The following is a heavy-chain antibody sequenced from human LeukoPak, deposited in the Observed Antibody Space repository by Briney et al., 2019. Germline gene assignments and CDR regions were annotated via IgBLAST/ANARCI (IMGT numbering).Heavy chain of an antibody. CDR2: LSFGGNNK. V-gene: IGHV3-30*04. CDR1: GFTFSNYA. Sequence: GRSLRLSCAASGFTFSNYAMHWVRQAPGKGLEWVALLSFGGNNKDYADSVKGRFIISRDNSKNTLYLQMNSLRVEDTAVYYCARGGYYDGSGPSDYWGQGTRVTVSS. J-gene: IGHJ4*02. D-gene: IGHD3-22*01. CDR3: ARGGYYDGSGPSDY.